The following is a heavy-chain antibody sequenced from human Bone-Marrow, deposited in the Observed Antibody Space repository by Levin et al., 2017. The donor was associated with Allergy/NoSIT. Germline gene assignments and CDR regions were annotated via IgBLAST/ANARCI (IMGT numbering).Heavy chain of an antibody. D-gene: IGHD5-24*01. V-gene: IGHV7-4-1*02. Sequence: NSGGSLRLSCKASGYTLTSFAINWVRQAPGQGLEWMGWINTNTGNPTYAQDFTGRFVFSLDTSVNTTYLQISSLKSEDTAIYYCARDSPRATGPDYWGQGTLVTVSS. J-gene: IGHJ4*02. CDR2: INTNTGNP. CDR1: GYTLTSFA. CDR3: ARDSPRATGPDY.